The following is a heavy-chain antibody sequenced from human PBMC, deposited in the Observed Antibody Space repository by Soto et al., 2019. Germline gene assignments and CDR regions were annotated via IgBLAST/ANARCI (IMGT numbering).Heavy chain of an antibody. CDR3: AKDMGKQWLYVRRYFDY. J-gene: IGHJ4*02. D-gene: IGHD6-19*01. V-gene: IGHV3-23*01. CDR2: ISGSGGST. CDR1: GFTFSSYA. Sequence: GGSLRLSCAASGFTFSSYAMSWVRQAPGKGLEWVSAISGSGGSTYYADSVKGRFTISRDNSKNTLYLQMNSLRAEDTAVYYCAKDMGKQWLYVRRYFDYWGQGTLDTVSS.